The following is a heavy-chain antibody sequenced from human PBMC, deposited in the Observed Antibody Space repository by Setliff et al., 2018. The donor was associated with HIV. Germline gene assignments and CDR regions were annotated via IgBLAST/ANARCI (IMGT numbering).Heavy chain of an antibody. CDR3: ARFARDPTD. CDR1: GASITSSY. CDR2: IYYSGDS. J-gene: IGHJ4*02. Sequence: SETLSLTCTVSGASITSSYWTWIRQSPGRGLEYIGYIYYSGDSNYSPSLKSRLSMSLDASTGQFSLRLNSLTAADTAMYYCARFARDPTDWGRGILVTVSS. V-gene: IGHV4-59*08.